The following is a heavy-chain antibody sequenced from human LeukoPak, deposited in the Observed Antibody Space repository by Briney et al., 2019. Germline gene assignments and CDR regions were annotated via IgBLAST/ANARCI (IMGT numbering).Heavy chain of an antibody. CDR2: TYYRSKWYD. CDR1: GDSVSSKSAA. V-gene: IGHV6-1*01. D-gene: IGHD1-26*01. J-gene: IGHJ4*02. CDR3: ARGWELLPYFDY. Sequence: SQTLSLTCAISGDSVSSKSAAWNWIRQSPSRGLEWLGRTYYRSKWYDDYAVSVKSRITINADTSKNQFSLHLNSVTPEDTAVYYCARGWELLPYFDYWGQGTLVTVSS.